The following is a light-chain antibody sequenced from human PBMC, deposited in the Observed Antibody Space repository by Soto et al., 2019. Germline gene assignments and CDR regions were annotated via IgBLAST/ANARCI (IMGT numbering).Light chain of an antibody. J-gene: IGLJ3*02. V-gene: IGLV2-8*01. CDR1: SSDVGAYDY. CDR2: EVN. Sequence: QSALTQPPSASGSPGQSVTISCTGTSSDVGAYDYVCWYQQHPGKAPKLMIYEVNKRPSGVPDRFSGSKSGNTASLTVSGLQAGDEADYYCSSYSTTTTPQWVFGGGTKLTVL. CDR3: SSYSTTTTPQWV.